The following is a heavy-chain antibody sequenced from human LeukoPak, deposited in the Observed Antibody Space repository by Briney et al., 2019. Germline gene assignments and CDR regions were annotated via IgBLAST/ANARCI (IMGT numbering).Heavy chain of an antibody. CDR1: GFTFDDYA. D-gene: IGHD5-12*01. V-gene: IGHV3-9*01. CDR2: ISWNSGTM. Sequence: PGGSLRLSCAASGFTFDDYAMHWVRQAPGKGLEWVSGISWNSGTMTYADSVKGRFTISRDNAKNSLSLQMNSLRPEDTALYYCAKDSRAFEYSGYDDYGDLILLGWDAFDIWGQGTMVTVSS. J-gene: IGHJ3*02. CDR3: AKDSRAFEYSGYDDYGDLILLGWDAFDI.